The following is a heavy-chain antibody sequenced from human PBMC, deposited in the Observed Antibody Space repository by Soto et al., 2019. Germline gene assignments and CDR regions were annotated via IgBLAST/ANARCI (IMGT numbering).Heavy chain of an antibody. J-gene: IGHJ4*02. CDR2: INHSGST. CDR1: GGSLSGYY. Sequence: QVQLQQWGAGLLKPSETLSLTCAVYGGSLSGYYWTWIRQPPGTGLEWIGEINHSGSTNYNPSLKSRVTISVDTSKNQFSLKLTSVTAAATAVYYCARDKITGLFDYWGQGTLVTVSS. CDR3: ARDKITGLFDY. V-gene: IGHV4-34*01. D-gene: IGHD2-8*02.